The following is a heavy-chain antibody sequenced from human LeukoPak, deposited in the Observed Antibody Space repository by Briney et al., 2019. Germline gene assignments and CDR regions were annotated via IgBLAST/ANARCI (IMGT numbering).Heavy chain of an antibody. Sequence: GGSLRLSCAASGFTFSTYWMHWVRQAPGKGLVWVSRINSDGSSTYYADSVEGRFTISRDNAKNTLYLQMNSLRAEDTAVYYCARSVTTTARPPGYWGQGTLVTVSS. V-gene: IGHV3-74*01. CDR3: ARSVTTTARPPGY. CDR2: INSDGSST. CDR1: GFTFSTYW. J-gene: IGHJ4*02. D-gene: IGHD6-6*01.